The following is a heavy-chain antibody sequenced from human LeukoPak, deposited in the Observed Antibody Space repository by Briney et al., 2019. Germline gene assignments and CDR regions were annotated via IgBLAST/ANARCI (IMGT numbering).Heavy chain of an antibody. D-gene: IGHD5-12*01. V-gene: IGHV3-7*01. CDR1: GFTFTKYL. Sequence: PGGSLLLSCAASGFTFTKYLMTWVRQAPGKGLEWVANIKQDGSQRNYVDTVKGRYIISRDNAKNLLYLQMNSLRPEDTAVYYCARESWAPYDWGQGTLDAVSS. CDR3: ARESWAPYD. CDR2: IKQDGSQR. J-gene: IGHJ4*02.